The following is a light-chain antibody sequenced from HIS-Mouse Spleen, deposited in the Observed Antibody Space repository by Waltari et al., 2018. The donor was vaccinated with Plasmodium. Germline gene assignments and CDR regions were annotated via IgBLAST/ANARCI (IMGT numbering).Light chain of an antibody. J-gene: IGKJ2*01. CDR1: QIVLYISNNKNY. CDR2: WAS. Sequence: DIVMTQSPDALAVSLGERATINCKSSQIVLYISNNKNYLAWYQQKPGQPPKLLIYWASTRESGVPDRFSGSGSGTDFTLTISSLQAEDVAVYYCQQYYSTPPYTFGQGTKLEIK. CDR3: QQYYSTPPYT. V-gene: IGKV4-1*01.